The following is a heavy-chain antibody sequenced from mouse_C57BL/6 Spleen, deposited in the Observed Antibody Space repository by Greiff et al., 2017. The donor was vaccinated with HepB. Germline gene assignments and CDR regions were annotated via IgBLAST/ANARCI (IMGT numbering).Heavy chain of an antibody. CDR1: GYTFTSYG. V-gene: IGHV1-81*01. Sequence: VKLQQSGAELARPGASVKLSCKASGYTFTSYGISWVKQRTGQGLEWIGEIYPRSGNTYYNAKFKGKATMTADKSSSTAYMELRSLTSEDAAVYFCARGGDYYGISEPPYFDYWGQGTTLTVSS. CDR3: ARGGDYYGISEPPYFDY. D-gene: IGHD1-1*01. J-gene: IGHJ2*01. CDR2: IYPRSGNT.